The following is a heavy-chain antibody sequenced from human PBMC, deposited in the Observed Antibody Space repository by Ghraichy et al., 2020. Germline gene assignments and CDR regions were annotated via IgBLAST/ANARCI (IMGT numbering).Heavy chain of an antibody. D-gene: IGHD6-13*01. CDR2: ISSSSTI. J-gene: IGHJ5*02. Sequence: GGSLRLSCAASGFTFSSYSMNWVRQAPGKGLEWVSYISSSSTIYYADSVKGRFTISRDNAKNSLYLQMNSLRDEDTAVYYCAASSSSWYLAWGQGTLVTVSS. CDR1: GFTFSSYS. V-gene: IGHV3-48*02. CDR3: AASSSSWYLA.